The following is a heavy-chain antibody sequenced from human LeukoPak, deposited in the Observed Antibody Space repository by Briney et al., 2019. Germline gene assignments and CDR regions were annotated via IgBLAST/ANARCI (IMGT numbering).Heavy chain of an antibody. V-gene: IGHV3-21*01. Sequence: GGSLRLSCAASGFSFSNYIMNWVRQAPGKWLEWVSSISSNSGNIYYVDSVKGRFTISRDNAKNSLYLQMNSLRAEDTAIYYCAREGRAAGTFTSDYWGQGTLVTVSS. CDR1: GFSFSNYI. CDR2: ISSNSGNI. D-gene: IGHD6-13*01. CDR3: AREGRAAGTFTSDY. J-gene: IGHJ4*02.